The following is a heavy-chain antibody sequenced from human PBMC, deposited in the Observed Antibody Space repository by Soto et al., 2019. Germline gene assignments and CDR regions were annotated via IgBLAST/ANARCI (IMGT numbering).Heavy chain of an antibody. Sequence: SETLSLTCTVSGGSISSSSYYWGWIRQPPGKGLEWIGSIYYSGSTYYNPSLKSRVTISVDTSKNQFSLKLSSVTAADTAVYYCPRRGRGTYYYDISGHKDVWGQGTSVTVSS. V-gene: IGHV4-39*01. CDR2: IYYSGST. D-gene: IGHD3-22*01. CDR1: GGSISSSSYY. J-gene: IGHJ6*02. CDR3: PRRGRGTYYYDISGHKDV.